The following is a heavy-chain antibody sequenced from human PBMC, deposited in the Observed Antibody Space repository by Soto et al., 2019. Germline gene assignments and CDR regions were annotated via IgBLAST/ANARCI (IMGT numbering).Heavy chain of an antibody. CDR2: IFYSGST. CDR3: ARTGYSYDNFDY. CDR1: GGSISSSSYY. V-gene: IGHV4-39*01. Sequence: SETLSLTCTVSGGSISSSSYYWGWIRQPPGKGLEWIGSIFYSGSTYYNPPLKSRVTISVDTSKSQFSLKLSSVTAADTAVYYCARTGYSYDNFDYWGQGTQVTVSS. D-gene: IGHD5-18*01. J-gene: IGHJ4*02.